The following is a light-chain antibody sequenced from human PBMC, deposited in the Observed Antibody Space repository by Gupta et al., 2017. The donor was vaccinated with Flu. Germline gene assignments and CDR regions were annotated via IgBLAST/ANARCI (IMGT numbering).Light chain of an antibody. V-gene: IGLV1-44*01. Sequence: QSVLAQPPSASGTPGQRVTISCSGSSSNIGSNPVNWYQQVPGMAPKLLIYGKNQRPSGVPDRFSGSKSGTSASLAINGLQSEDEADYYCAAWDDSLNGHYVFGTGTKVTVL. CDR1: SSNIGSNP. CDR2: GKN. J-gene: IGLJ1*01. CDR3: AAWDDSLNGHYV.